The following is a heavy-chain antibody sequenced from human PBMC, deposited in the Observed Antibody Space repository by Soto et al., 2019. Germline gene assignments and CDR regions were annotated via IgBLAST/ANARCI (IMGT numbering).Heavy chain of an antibody. D-gene: IGHD5-18*01. Sequence: XGTLALTCTVSGGSISSYYWSWIRQPPGKGLEWIGYIYYSGSTNYNPSLKSRVTISVDTSKNQFSLKLSSVTAADTAVYYCAREDTAMGTYYFDYWGQGTLVTVSS. CDR2: IYYSGST. CDR1: GGSISSYY. V-gene: IGHV4-59*01. CDR3: AREDTAMGTYYFDY. J-gene: IGHJ4*02.